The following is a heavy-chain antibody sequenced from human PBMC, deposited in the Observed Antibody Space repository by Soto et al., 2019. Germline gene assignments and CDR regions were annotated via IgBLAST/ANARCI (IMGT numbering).Heavy chain of an antibody. D-gene: IGHD2-21*02. V-gene: IGHV4-4*02. CDR2: VYHTGDT. J-gene: IGHJ5*02. CDR1: GGTVASSHW. CDR3: AREIVTAGGNNYFDP. Sequence: SETLSLTCGVSGGTVASSHWWSWVRQSPGGGLEWIGNVYHTGDTNFNPSLQSRVTISVDESNNQFSLRLNSLTAADTAVYFCAREIVTAGGNNYFDPWGPGTLVTVSS.